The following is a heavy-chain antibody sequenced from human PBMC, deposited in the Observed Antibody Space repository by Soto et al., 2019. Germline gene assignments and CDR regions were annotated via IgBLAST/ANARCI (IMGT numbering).Heavy chain of an antibody. CDR1: GGSISSYY. J-gene: IGHJ4*02. D-gene: IGHD4-17*01. V-gene: IGHV4-59*08. CDR3: ASRYGVSLDY. CDR2: IYYSGST. Sequence: QVQLQESGPGLVKPSETLSLTCTVSGGSISSYYWSWIRQPPGKGLEWIGYIYYSGSTNYNPALKGRVSMSVDTSKHRVSLKVRSGTAADTAVYYCASRYGVSLDYWGQGPLVTVSS.